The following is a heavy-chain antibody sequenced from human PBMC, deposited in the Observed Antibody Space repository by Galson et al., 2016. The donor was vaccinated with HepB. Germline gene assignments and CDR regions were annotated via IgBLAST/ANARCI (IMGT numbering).Heavy chain of an antibody. Sequence: SLRLSCAASGFIFSSYGMHWVRQAPGKGLEWVSAITNDGTIKYYADSEKGRFTISRDNSKNTLSQLMNTLGVEDTAVYYCAKEDCGPGGYLEYWGQGTLVTVSS. J-gene: IGHJ4*02. V-gene: IGHV3-30*18. CDR1: GFIFSSYG. CDR3: AKEDCGPGGYLEY. D-gene: IGHD3-10*01. CDR2: ITNDGTIK.